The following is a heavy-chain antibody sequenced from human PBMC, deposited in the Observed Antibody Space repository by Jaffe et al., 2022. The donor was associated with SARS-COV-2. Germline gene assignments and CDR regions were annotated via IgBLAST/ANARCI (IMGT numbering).Heavy chain of an antibody. D-gene: IGHD6-19*01. Sequence: EVQLVQSGAELKKPGESLKISCKGSGYSFTTHWIGWVRQTPGKGLELMGIVQPGNSEIRYSPSFQGQVTISVDKSINTAYLQWSTLKASDTAVYFCARQSSGWYWFDPWGQGTLVTVSS. J-gene: IGHJ5*02. CDR3: ARQSSGWYWFDP. CDR1: GYSFTTHW. CDR2: VQPGNSEI. V-gene: IGHV5-51*01.